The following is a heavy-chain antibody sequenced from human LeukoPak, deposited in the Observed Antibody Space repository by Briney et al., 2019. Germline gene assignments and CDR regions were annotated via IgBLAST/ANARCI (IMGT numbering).Heavy chain of an antibody. V-gene: IGHV4-59*01. J-gene: IGHJ6*03. Sequence: KPSETLSLTCTVSGGSISSYYWSWIRQPPGKGLEWIGYIHYSGSTNYNPSLKSRVTISVDTSKNHFSLRLRSVTAADTAVYFCARGRVSSSTWYSTYYYYFYMDVWGKGTTVTVSS. CDR2: IHYSGST. CDR3: ARGRVSSSTWYSTYYYYFYMDV. D-gene: IGHD1-1*01. CDR1: GGSISSYY.